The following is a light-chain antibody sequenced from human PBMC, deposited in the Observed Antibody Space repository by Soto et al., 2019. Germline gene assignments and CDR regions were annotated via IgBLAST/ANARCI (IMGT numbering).Light chain of an antibody. CDR3: QQSYLSLQS. CDR2: AAS. J-gene: IGKJ2*03. V-gene: IGKV1-39*01. Sequence: DVQMTQSPSSLSAAVRDTVTITCRAGQTFKNYLNWYQHKPGKAPKLLIYAASSLQSGVPPRFSASASGTDFTLTITNLQPEDFATYYCQQSYLSLQSFGQGTKLQI. CDR1: QTFKNY.